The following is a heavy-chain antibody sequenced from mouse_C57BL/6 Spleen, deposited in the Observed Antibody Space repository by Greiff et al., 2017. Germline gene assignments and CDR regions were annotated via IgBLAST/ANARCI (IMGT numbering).Heavy chain of an antibody. CDR3: ARTSIFPPNYSNYDY. D-gene: IGHD2-5*01. J-gene: IGHJ2*01. V-gene: IGHV1-72*01. Sequence: QVQLQQPGAELVKPGASVKLSCKASGYTFTSYWMHWVKQRPGRGLEWIGRIDPNSGGTKYNEKFKSKATLTVDKPSSTAYMQLSSLTSEDSAVYYCARTSIFPPNYSNYDYWGQGTTLTVSS. CDR1: GYTFTSYW. CDR2: IDPNSGGT.